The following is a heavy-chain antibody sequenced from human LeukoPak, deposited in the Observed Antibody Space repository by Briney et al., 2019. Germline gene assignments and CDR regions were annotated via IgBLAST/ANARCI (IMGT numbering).Heavy chain of an antibody. Sequence: GSLRLSCAASGFTFSSYAMSWIRQPPGKGLEWIGEINHSGSTNYNPSLKSRVTISVDTSKNQFSLKLSSVTAADTAVYYCARKEQWLPHDAFDTWGQGTMVTVSS. CDR3: ARKEQWLPHDAFDT. V-gene: IGHV4-34*01. D-gene: IGHD6-19*01. J-gene: IGHJ3*02. CDR2: INHSGST. CDR1: GFTFSSYA.